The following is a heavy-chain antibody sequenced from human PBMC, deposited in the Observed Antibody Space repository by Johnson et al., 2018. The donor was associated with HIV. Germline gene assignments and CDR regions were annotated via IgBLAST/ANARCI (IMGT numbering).Heavy chain of an antibody. CDR2: ISYDGSNK. D-gene: IGHD2-15*01. CDR1: GFTFDDYG. Sequence: QVQLVESGGGVVQPGRSLRLSCAASGFTFDDYGMSWVRQVPGKGLEWVAVISYDGSNKYYADSVKGRFTISRDNSKNTLYLQMNSLRAEDTAVYYCARAVCRGGRCYSHDAFDIWGQGTMVTVSS. CDR3: ARAVCRGGRCYSHDAFDI. V-gene: IGHV3-30*03. J-gene: IGHJ3*02.